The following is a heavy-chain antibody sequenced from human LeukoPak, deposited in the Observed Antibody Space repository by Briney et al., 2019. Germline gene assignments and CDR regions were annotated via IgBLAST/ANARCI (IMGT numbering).Heavy chain of an antibody. CDR1: GFTFSSYA. J-gene: IGHJ4*02. CDR2: ISGSGGST. V-gene: IGHV3-23*01. CDR3: AKDGGQKTYGGYQKY. Sequence: PGGSLRLSCAASGFTFSSYAMSWVRRAPGKGLEWVSAISGSGGSTYYADSVKGRFTISRDNSKNTLYLQMNSLRAEDTAVYYCAKDGGQKTYGGYQKYWGQGTLVTVSS. D-gene: IGHD5-12*01.